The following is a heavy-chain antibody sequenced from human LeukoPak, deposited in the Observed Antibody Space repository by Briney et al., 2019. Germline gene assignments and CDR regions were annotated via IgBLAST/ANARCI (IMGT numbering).Heavy chain of an antibody. Sequence: PSETLSLTCAVYGGSFSGYYWSWIRQPPGKGLEWIGEINHSGSTNYNPSLKSRVTISVDTSKNQFSLKLSSVTAADTAVYYCARGVRHMVVVTAIIHYYYMDVWGKGTTVTVSS. V-gene: IGHV4-34*01. D-gene: IGHD2-21*02. J-gene: IGHJ6*03. CDR3: ARGVRHMVVVTAIIHYYYMDV. CDR1: GGSFSGYY. CDR2: INHSGST.